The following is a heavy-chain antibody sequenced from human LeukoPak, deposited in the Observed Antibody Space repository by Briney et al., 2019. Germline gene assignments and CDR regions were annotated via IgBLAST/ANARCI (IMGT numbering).Heavy chain of an antibody. CDR2: IDTGTSTI. Sequence: PGGSLRLSCAASGFTFSTYSMNWVRQAPGKGLEWVSYIDTGTSTIYYADSVKGRFTISKDNAKNSLYLQMNSLRTEDTAVYYCAREAAIEEYYMDVWGKGTTVTVSS. D-gene: IGHD6-25*01. J-gene: IGHJ6*03. CDR3: AREAAIEEYYMDV. V-gene: IGHV3-48*01. CDR1: GFTFSTYS.